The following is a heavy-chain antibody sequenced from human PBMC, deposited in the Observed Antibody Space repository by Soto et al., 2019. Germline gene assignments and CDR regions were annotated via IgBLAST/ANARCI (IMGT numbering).Heavy chain of an antibody. J-gene: IGHJ6*02. CDR3: AHSPQQQLGYYYYYGMDV. Sequence: QITLKESGPTLVKPTQTLTLTCTFSGFSLSTSGVGVGWIRQPPGKALEWLALIYWDDDKRYSPSLKSRLTINKDTSKHQVVLTMTNMDPVDTATYYCAHSPQQQLGYYYYYGMDVWGQGTTVTVSS. D-gene: IGHD6-13*01. CDR1: GFSLSTSGVG. CDR2: IYWDDDK. V-gene: IGHV2-5*02.